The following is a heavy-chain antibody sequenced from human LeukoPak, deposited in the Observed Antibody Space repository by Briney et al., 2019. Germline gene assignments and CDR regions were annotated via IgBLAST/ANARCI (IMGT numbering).Heavy chain of an antibody. CDR3: ATRYCTIPACRASSYHCMDN. D-gene: IGHD2-8*01. CDR2: IKQDGSEA. Sequence: GGSLRLSCVVSGFDFSSYWMTWVRQAPGKGLEWVANIKQDGSEAYYVDSVKGRFTVSRDNAKNSLYLQLNSLGAEDTAVYYCATRYCTIPACRASSYHCMDNWGKGTAVTVSS. V-gene: IGHV3-7*01. J-gene: IGHJ6*03. CDR1: GFDFSSYW.